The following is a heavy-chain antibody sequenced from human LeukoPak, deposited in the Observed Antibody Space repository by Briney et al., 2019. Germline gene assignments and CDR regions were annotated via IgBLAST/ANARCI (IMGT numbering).Heavy chain of an antibody. CDR3: ASQGYYYGPWYFDL. D-gene: IGHD3-10*01. CDR1: GGSFSGYY. CDR2: INHSGST. V-gene: IGHV4-34*01. Sequence: SETLSLTCAVYGGSFSGYYWSWIRQPPGKGLEWIGEINHSGSTNYNPSLKSRVTISVDTSKNQFSLKLSSVTAADTAVYYCASQGYYYGPWYFDLWGRGTLVTVSS. J-gene: IGHJ2*01.